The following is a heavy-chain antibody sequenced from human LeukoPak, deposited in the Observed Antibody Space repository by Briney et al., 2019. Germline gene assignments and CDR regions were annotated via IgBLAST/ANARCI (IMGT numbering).Heavy chain of an antibody. Sequence: ASVKVSCKASGYTFTSYAMHWVRQAPGQRLEWMGWINAGNGNTKYSQKFQGRVTITRDTSASTAYMELSSLRSEDTAVYYCAYVDTAMVPYYYYYGMDVWGQGTTVTVSS. J-gene: IGHJ6*02. CDR3: AYVDTAMVPYYYYYGMDV. V-gene: IGHV1-3*01. CDR1: GYTFTSYA. CDR2: INAGNGNT. D-gene: IGHD5-18*01.